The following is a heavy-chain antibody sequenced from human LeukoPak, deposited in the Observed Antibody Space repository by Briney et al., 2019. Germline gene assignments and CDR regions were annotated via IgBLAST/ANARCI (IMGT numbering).Heavy chain of an antibody. CDR2: IRYDGSNK. V-gene: IGHV3-30*02. CDR3: ARALKGVRRRIAGDTTFEYYYYMDV. CDR1: RFTFSRYG. D-gene: IGHD1-26*01. Sequence: PGGSLRLSCAASRFTFSRYGMHWVRQAPGKGLEWVAFIRYDGSNKYYADSVKGRFTISRDNAKNSLYLQMNSLRAEDTAVYYCARALKGVRRRIAGDTTFEYYYYMDVWAKGPRSPSP. J-gene: IGHJ6*03.